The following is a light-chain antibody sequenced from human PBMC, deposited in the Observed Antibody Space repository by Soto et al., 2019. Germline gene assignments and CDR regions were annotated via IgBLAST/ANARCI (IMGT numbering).Light chain of an antibody. CDR3: QHYISYSEA. V-gene: IGKV1-5*03. CDR1: QTISSW. Sequence: DIQMTQSPSTLSGSVGDRVTITCRASQTISSWLDWYQQKPGKAPKLLIYKASTLKSGVPSRFSGSGSGTEFTLTISSLQPDDFATYYCQHYISYSEAFGQGTKVDIK. CDR2: KAS. J-gene: IGKJ1*01.